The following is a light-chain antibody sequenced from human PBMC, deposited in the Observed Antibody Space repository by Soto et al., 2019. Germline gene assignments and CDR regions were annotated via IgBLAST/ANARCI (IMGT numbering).Light chain of an antibody. CDR2: STT. Sequence: VVTQEPSLTVSPGGTVTLTCASSTGPVTSGYYPNWFQQKPGQAPRPLIYSTTNKHSWTPARFSGSLLGGKAALTLSGVQPEDEAEYYCLLYYGSPQPNWVFGGGTKLTVL. CDR1: TGPVTSGYY. J-gene: IGLJ3*02. V-gene: IGLV7-43*01. CDR3: LLYYGSPQPNWV.